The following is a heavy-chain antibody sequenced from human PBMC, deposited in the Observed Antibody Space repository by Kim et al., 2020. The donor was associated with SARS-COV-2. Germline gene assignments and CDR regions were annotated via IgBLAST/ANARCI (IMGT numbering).Heavy chain of an antibody. CDR1: GFTFDDYA. CDR2: ISGDGGST. V-gene: IGHV3-43*02. Sequence: GGSLRLSCAASGFTFDDYAMHWVRQAPGKGLEWVSLISGDGGSTYYADSVKGRFTISRDNSKNSLYLQMNSLRTEDTALYYCAKDPHVEMATIYPEYYFDYWGQGTLVTVSS. D-gene: IGHD5-12*01. CDR3: AKDPHVEMATIYPEYYFDY. J-gene: IGHJ4*02.